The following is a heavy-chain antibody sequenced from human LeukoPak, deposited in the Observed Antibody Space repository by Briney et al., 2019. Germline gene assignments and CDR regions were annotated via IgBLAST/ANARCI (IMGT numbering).Heavy chain of an antibody. Sequence: ASVKVSCKASGYTFTDFYIHWVRQVPEQRLEWMGWINPKSGGTNYGMKFQGRVTMTRDMSTSTDYLELSSLRSEDTAVYYCARDNSVRDEAWWFNPWGQGTLVTVSS. D-gene: IGHD5-24*01. V-gene: IGHV1-2*02. CDR3: ARDNSVRDEAWWFNP. J-gene: IGHJ5*02. CDR1: GYTFTDFY. CDR2: INPKSGGT.